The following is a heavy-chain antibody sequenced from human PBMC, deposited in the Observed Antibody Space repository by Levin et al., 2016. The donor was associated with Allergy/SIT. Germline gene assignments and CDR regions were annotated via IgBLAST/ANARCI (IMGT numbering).Heavy chain of an antibody. CDR1: GYSFSNYW. Sequence: GGSLRLSCKGSGYSFSNYWIAWVRQMPGKGLEWMGIIYPGDSDTTYSPSFQGQVTISADKSISTAYLQWSSLKASDTAMYYCARQVGNSYAHLDYWGQGTLVTVSS. J-gene: IGHJ4*02. CDR2: IYPGDSDT. D-gene: IGHD5-18*01. CDR3: ARQVGNSYAHLDY. V-gene: IGHV5-51*01.